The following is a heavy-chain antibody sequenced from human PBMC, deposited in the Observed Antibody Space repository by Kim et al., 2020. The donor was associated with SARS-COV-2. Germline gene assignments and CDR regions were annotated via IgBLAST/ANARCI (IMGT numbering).Heavy chain of an antibody. J-gene: IGHJ5*02. V-gene: IGHV1-18*04. CDR3: ARDPPRRVEYCSSTSCYTGWFDP. D-gene: IGHD2-2*02. Sequence: ASVKVSCKASGYTFTSYGISWVRQAPGQGLEWMGWISAYNGNTNYAQKLQGRVTMTTDTSTSTAYMELRSLRSDDTAVYYCARDPPRRVEYCSSTSCYTGWFDPWGQGTLVTVSS. CDR1: GYTFTSYG. CDR2: ISAYNGNT.